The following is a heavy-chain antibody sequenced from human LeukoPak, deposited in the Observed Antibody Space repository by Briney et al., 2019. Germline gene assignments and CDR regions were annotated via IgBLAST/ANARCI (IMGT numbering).Heavy chain of an antibody. Sequence: ASVKVSCKASGYTFTCYYIHWVRQAPGQGLEWMGRLNPNSGGTNYAQKFQGRVTMTRDTSISTAYMEVSRLRSDDTAVYYCARIWVRQGYWYFDVWGRGTLVTVS. D-gene: IGHD3-10*01. CDR1: GYTFTCYY. V-gene: IGHV1-2*06. J-gene: IGHJ2*01. CDR2: LNPNSGGT. CDR3: ARIWVRQGYWYFDV.